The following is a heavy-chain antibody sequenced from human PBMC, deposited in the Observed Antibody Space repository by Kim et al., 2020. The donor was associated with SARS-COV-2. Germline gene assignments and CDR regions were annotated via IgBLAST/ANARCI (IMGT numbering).Heavy chain of an antibody. CDR2: IYYSGST. J-gene: IGHJ5*02. CDR1: GGSISSYY. Sequence: SETLSLTCTVSGGSISSYYWSWIRQPPGKGLEWIGYIYYSGSTNYNPSLKSRVTISVDTSKNQFSLKLSSVTAADTAVYYCARVPRGLRNWFDPWGQGTLVTVSS. CDR3: ARVPRGLRNWFDP. V-gene: IGHV4-59*13.